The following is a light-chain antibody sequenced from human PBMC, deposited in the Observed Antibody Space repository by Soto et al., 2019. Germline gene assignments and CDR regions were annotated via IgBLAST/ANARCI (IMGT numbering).Light chain of an antibody. J-gene: IGKJ1*01. CDR2: GAS. CDR3: QQYGSSVT. CDR1: QSVSSSH. V-gene: IGKV3-20*01. Sequence: EIVLTQSPGTLSLSPGERATLSCRASQSVSSSHLAWYQQKPGQAPRLPIYGASSRATGIPDRFSGSGSGTDFPLTISRLEPEDVGVYYCQQYGSSVTFGQGTKVEIK.